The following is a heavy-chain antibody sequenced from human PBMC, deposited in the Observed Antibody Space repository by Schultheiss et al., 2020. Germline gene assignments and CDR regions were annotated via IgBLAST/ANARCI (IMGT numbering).Heavy chain of an antibody. J-gene: IGHJ6*02. CDR2: IYYSGST. CDR1: GGSISSGCYY. V-gene: IGHV4-31*03. D-gene: IGHD1-26*01. CDR3: ARSFYYYGMDV. Sequence: SETLSLTCTVSGGSISSGCYYWSWIRQHPGKGLEWIGYIYYSGSTYYNPSLKSRVNISVYTSKNQFSLMLSSVTAADTAVYYCARSFYYYGMDVWGQGTTVTVSS.